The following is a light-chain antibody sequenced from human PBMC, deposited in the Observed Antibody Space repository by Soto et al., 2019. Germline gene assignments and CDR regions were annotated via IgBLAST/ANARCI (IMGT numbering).Light chain of an antibody. V-gene: IGKV3-15*01. CDR2: DAS. J-gene: IGKJ5*01. CDR1: QSVSST. Sequence: EIAMSQSPATLSVSPGERATLNCRASQSVSSTLAWYQQKPGQAPRLLIYDASTRATGIPARFSGSGSGTEFTLTVNSLQSEDFAVYYCQQRSNWPPTFGQGTRLEIK. CDR3: QQRSNWPPT.